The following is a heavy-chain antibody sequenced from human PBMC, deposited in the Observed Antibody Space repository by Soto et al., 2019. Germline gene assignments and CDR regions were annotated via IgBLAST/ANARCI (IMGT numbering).Heavy chain of an antibody. J-gene: IGHJ4*02. V-gene: IGHV3-30*18. CDR3: AKTRKTDGGGEDLDY. CDR2: ISHDATNT. Sequence: GGSLRLSCTASGCPFSRYAIHWVRQAPGKGLEGVAFISHDATNTYLGDSVKGRFTISRDNSKNTVDLQMNSLRVEDTALYYCAKTRKTDGGGEDLDYWGQGILVTVSS. D-gene: IGHD3-16*01. CDR1: GCPFSRYA.